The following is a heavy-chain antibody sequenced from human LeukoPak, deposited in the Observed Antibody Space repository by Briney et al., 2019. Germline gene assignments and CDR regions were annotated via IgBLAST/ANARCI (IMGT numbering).Heavy chain of an antibody. V-gene: IGHV4-59*11. Sequence: SETLSLTCTVSGGSMTTHHQNWIRQTPGKGLEWIGYVFDSGRTKENPSLKSRVTLSADTSKNQLSLRLSSVTAADTAVYYCTTIKRGNIFGYFDFWGQGILVTVSS. D-gene: IGHD5-18*01. CDR2: VFDSGRT. CDR1: GGSMTTHH. CDR3: TTIKRGNIFGYFDF. J-gene: IGHJ4*02.